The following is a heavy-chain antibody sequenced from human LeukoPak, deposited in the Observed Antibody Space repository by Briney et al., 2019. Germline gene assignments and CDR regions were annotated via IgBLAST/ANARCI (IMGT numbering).Heavy chain of an antibody. Sequence: GGSLRLSCAASGIIFSNYGMNWVRQAPGKRLEWVSGISPSGGTTYYADSLKGRFSISRDNSKNTVYLQMNSLRADDTAVYYCARDLSWGAFIWGQGTMVTVSS. CDR1: GIIFSNYG. D-gene: IGHD3-16*01. J-gene: IGHJ3*02. V-gene: IGHV3-23*01. CDR2: ISPSGGTT. CDR3: ARDLSWGAFI.